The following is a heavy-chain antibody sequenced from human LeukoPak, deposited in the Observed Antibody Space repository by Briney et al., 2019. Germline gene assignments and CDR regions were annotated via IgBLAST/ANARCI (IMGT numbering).Heavy chain of an antibody. CDR2: INHSGST. V-gene: IGHV4-34*01. CDR1: GGSISSYY. CDR3: ARGRGYSYGSWFDP. J-gene: IGHJ5*02. Sequence: SETLSLTCSVSGGSISSYYWSWIRQPPGKGLEWIGEINHSGSTNYNPSLKSRVTISVDTSKNQFSLKLSSVTAADTAVYYCARGRGYSYGSWFDPWGQGTLVTVSS. D-gene: IGHD5-18*01.